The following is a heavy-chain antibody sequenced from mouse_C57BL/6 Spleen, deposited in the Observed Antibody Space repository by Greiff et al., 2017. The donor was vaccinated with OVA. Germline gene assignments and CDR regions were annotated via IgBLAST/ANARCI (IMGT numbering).Heavy chain of an antibody. V-gene: IGHV1-77*01. J-gene: IGHJ3*01. CDR2: IGPGSGST. Sequence: VQLQQSGAELVKPGASVKISCKASGYTFTDYYINWVKQRPGQGLEWIGKIGPGSGSTYYNEKFKGKATLTADKSSSTAYMQLGSLTSEDSAVYVCARYDYEEGNWFAYWGQGTLVTVSA. CDR1: GYTFTDYY. D-gene: IGHD2-4*01. CDR3: ARYDYEEGNWFAY.